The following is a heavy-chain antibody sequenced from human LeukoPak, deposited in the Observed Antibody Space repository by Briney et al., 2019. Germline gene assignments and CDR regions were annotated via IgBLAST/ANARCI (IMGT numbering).Heavy chain of an antibody. CDR2: ISGSGGCT. V-gene: IGHV3-23*01. J-gene: IGHJ4*02. D-gene: IGHD3-10*01. Sequence: AGSLRFSCAAYGFTFSSYGIDRVPQAPGKGLEGGSGISGSGGCTYYADSGRGRVTISRAKSNNHLSLQMSSLRAEDTAIYYRAKEERLRFGAMDVDYWGQGTLVTVAS. CDR1: GFTFSSYG. CDR3: AKEERLRFGAMDVDY.